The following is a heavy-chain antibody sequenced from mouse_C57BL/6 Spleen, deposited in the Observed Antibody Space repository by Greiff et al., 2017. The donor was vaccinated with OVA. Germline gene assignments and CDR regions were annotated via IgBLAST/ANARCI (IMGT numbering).Heavy chain of an antibody. CDR1: GYTFTSYW. CDR3: ATAYYGSSYAMDY. CDR2: IHPNSGST. Sequence: QVHVKQPGAELVKPGASVKLSCKASGYTFTSYWMHWVKQRPGQGLEWIGMIHPNSGSTNYNEKFKSKATLTVDKSSSTAYMQLSSLTSEDSAVYYCATAYYGSSYAMDYWGQGTSVTVSS. D-gene: IGHD1-1*01. J-gene: IGHJ4*01. V-gene: IGHV1-64*01.